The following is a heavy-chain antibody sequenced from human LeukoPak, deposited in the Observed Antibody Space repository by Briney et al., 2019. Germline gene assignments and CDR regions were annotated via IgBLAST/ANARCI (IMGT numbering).Heavy chain of an antibody. CDR3: ARHHLRDGYTNFDY. J-gene: IGHJ4*02. V-gene: IGHV1-69*02. D-gene: IGHD5-24*01. CDR2: IIPIFGIA. CDR1: GGTFSSYT. Sequence: SVKVSCKASGGTFSSYTISWVRQAPGQGLEWMGRIIPIFGIANYAQKFQGRVTITADKSTSTAYMELSSLRSEDTAVYYCARHHLRDGYTNFDYWGQGTLVTVSS.